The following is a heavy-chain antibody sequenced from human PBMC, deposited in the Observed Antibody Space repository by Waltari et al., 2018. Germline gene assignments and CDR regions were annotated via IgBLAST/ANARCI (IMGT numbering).Heavy chain of an antibody. CDR1: GGSISSYY. J-gene: IGHJ4*02. V-gene: IGHV4-59*01. CDR3: ARVSTYYDSSGYYSALDY. Sequence: QVQLQESGPGLVKPSETLPLTCPVSGGSISSYYWSCLRQPPGKGLEWIGYIYYSGSTNYNPSLKSRVTISVDTSKNQFSLKLSSVSAADTAVYYCARVSTYYDSSGYYSALDYWGQGTLVTVPS. CDR2: IYYSGST. D-gene: IGHD3-22*01.